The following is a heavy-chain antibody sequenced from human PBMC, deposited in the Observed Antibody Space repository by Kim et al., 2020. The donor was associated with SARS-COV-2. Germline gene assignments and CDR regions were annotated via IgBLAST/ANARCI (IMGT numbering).Heavy chain of an antibody. Sequence: ASVKVSCKASGYTFTSYDINWVRQATGQGLEWMGWMNPNSGNTGYAQKFQGRVTMTRNTSISTAYMELSSLRSEDTAVYYCARVETFPGIAVDVAYWGQGTLVTVSS. CDR2: MNPNSGNT. J-gene: IGHJ4*02. V-gene: IGHV1-8*01. D-gene: IGHD6-19*01. CDR3: ARVETFPGIAVDVAY. CDR1: GYTFTSYD.